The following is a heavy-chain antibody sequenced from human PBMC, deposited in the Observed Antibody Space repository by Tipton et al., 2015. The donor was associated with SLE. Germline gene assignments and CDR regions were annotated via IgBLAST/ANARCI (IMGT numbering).Heavy chain of an antibody. J-gene: IGHJ5*02. CDR2: VYYTGNN. Sequence: TLSLTCTVSGGSISSSGYHWEWIRQPPGKGLEWIGTVYYTGNNYYNPSLKSRVTISVDRSKNRHSLKLTSMTAADTAVYYCARREYRLSGLDPWGQGTLVTVSS. D-gene: IGHD3-16*02. CDR3: ARREYRLSGLDP. V-gene: IGHV4-39*07. CDR1: GGSISSSGYH.